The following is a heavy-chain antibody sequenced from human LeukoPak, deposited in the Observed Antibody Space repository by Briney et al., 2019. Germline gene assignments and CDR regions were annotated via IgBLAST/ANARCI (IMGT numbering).Heavy chain of an antibody. D-gene: IGHD1-26*01. CDR3: AKPPWELKSPEYFQH. CDR1: GFTFNSYA. J-gene: IGHJ1*01. Sequence: GGSLRLSCAASGFTFNSYAMSWVRQAPGKGLEWVSAISGSGGSTYYADSVKGRFTISRDNSKNTLYLQMNSLRAEDTAVYYCAKPPWELKSPEYFQHWGQGTLVTVSS. CDR2: ISGSGGST. V-gene: IGHV3-23*01.